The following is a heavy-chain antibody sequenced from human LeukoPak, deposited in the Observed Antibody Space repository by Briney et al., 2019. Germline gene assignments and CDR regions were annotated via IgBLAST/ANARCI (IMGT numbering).Heavy chain of an antibody. J-gene: IGHJ4*02. D-gene: IGHD6-19*01. Sequence: SETLSLTCIVSGGSISSYYWSWLRQPPGKGLEWIGYIYYSGSTNYNPSLKSRVTISVDTSKNQFSLKLSSVTAADTAVYYCARGSGWFREFDYWGQGTLVTVSS. V-gene: IGHV4-59*01. CDR2: IYYSGST. CDR3: ARGSGWFREFDY. CDR1: GGSISSYY.